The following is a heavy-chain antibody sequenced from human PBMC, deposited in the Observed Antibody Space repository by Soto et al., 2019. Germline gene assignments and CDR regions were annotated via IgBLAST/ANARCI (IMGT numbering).Heavy chain of an antibody. V-gene: IGHV5-10-1*01. J-gene: IGHJ6*02. CDR3: ARQMREGGGYYSHYGTDV. CDR2: IDPSDSYT. Sequence: GESLKISCKGSGYSFTSYWISWVRQMPGKGLEWMGRIDPSDSYTNYSPSFQGHVTISADKSISTAYLQWSSLKASDTAMYYCARQMREGGGYYSHYGTDVWGPGTTVTVFS. CDR1: GYSFTSYW. D-gene: IGHD2-15*01.